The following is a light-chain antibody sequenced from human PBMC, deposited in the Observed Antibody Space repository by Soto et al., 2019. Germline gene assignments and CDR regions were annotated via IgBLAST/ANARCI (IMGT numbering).Light chain of an antibody. Sequence: EILLPQSPGTLSLSQGETATLSCRASQSVTSTYLAWYQQRPGQSPRLIIYGVSTRATGFPDRFRGGGSGTDFTRTISRLEPEDSAVYYWPCQQFDNSRIYSFGQGTKLEI. J-gene: IGKJ2*03. CDR3: QQFDNSRIYS. CDR2: GVS. V-gene: IGKV3-20*01. CDR1: QSVTSTY.